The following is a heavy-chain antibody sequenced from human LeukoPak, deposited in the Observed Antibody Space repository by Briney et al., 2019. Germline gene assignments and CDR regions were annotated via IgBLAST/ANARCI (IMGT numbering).Heavy chain of an antibody. Sequence: GRSLRLSCAASGFTFDDYAMHWVRQAPGKGLEWVSGISWNSGSIGYADSVKGRFTISRDNAKNSLYLQMNSLRAEDTALYYCAKDHGYSYGAFDYWGQGTLVTVSS. CDR3: AKDHGYSYGAFDY. CDR2: ISWNSGSI. D-gene: IGHD5-18*01. V-gene: IGHV3-9*01. J-gene: IGHJ4*02. CDR1: GFTFDDYA.